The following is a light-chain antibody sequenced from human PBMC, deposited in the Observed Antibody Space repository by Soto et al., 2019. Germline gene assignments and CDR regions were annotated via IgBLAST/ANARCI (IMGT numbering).Light chain of an antibody. CDR2: DVS. CDR1: SSDVGGYNY. CDR3: NSYTSSSTYV. J-gene: IGLJ1*01. V-gene: IGLV2-14*01. Sequence: QSVLTQPASVSGSPGQSITISCTGTSSDVGGYNYVSWYQQHPGKAPKLMIYDVSNRPSGVSNPFSGSKSGNTASLTISGLQAEDEADYYCNSYTSSSTYVFGTGTQLTVL.